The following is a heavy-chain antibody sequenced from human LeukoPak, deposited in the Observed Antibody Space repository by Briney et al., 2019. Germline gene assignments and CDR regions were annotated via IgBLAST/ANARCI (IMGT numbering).Heavy chain of an antibody. J-gene: IGHJ4*02. Sequence: SETLSLTCTVSGGSISSHYWSWIRQPPGKGLEWIGYIYYSGSTNYNPSLKSRVTISVDTSKNQFSLKLSSVTAEDTAVYYCASLKNWGQGTLVTVSS. CDR1: GGSISSHY. CDR2: IYYSGST. CDR3: ASLKN. V-gene: IGHV4-59*11.